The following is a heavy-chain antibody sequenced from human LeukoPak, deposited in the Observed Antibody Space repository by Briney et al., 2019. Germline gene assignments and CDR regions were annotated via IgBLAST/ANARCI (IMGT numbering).Heavy chain of an antibody. CDR3: ARGYSSSYRIDY. V-gene: IGHV3-74*01. CDR2: INTDGSST. CDR1: GFTFRNNW. Sequence: GGSLRLSCAASGFTFRNNWMPWVRQAPGKGLVWVSRINTDGSSTTYADSVKGRFPIPRDNANNTLYLQMNSLSAEDTAVYYCARGYSSSYRIDYWGQGTLVTVSS. D-gene: IGHD6-6*01. J-gene: IGHJ4*02.